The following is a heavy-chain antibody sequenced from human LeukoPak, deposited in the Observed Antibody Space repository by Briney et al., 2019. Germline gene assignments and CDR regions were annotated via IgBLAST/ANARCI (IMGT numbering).Heavy chain of an antibody. J-gene: IGHJ5*02. V-gene: IGHV3-48*04. CDR2: ISSSSSTI. D-gene: IGHD3-3*01. Sequence: GGSLRLSCAASGFTFSSYSMNWVRRAPGKGLEWVSYISSSSSTIYYADSVKGRFTISRDNAKNSLYLQMNSLRAEDTAVYYCARDQAPYYDFWSGSGNWFDPWGQGTLVTVSS. CDR3: ARDQAPYYDFWSGSGNWFDP. CDR1: GFTFSSYS.